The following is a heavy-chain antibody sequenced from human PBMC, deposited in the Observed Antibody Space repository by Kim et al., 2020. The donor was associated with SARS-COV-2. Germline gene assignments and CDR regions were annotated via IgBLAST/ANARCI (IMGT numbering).Heavy chain of an antibody. CDR1: GYSFTSYW. CDR2: IYPGDSDT. CDR3: ARGGMATKWRPRGFDY. V-gene: IGHV5-51*01. Sequence: GESLKISCKGSGYSFTSYWIGWVRQMPGKGLEWMGIIYPGDSDTRYSPSFQGQVTISADKSISTAYLQWSSLKASDTAMYYCARGGMATKWRPRGFDYWGQGTLVTVSS. D-gene: IGHD3-10*01. J-gene: IGHJ4*02.